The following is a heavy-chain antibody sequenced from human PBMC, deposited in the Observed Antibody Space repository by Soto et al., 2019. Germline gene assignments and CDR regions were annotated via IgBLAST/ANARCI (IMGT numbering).Heavy chain of an antibody. J-gene: IGHJ4*02. D-gene: IGHD3-3*01. V-gene: IGHV3-23*01. CDR1: GFTFSSYA. CDR2: ISGSGGST. Sequence: GGSLRLSCAASGFTFSSYAMSWVRQAPGKGLEWVSAISGSGGSTYYADSVKGRFTISRDNSKNTLYLQMNSLRAEDTAVYYCAKYYDFWSGYYKFDYWGQGTLVTVSS. CDR3: AKYYDFWSGYYKFDY.